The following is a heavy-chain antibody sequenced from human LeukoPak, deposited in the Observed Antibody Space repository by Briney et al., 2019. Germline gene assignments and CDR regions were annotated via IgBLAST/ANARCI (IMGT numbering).Heavy chain of an antibody. J-gene: IGHJ4*02. CDR3: ARGVYGDYVDY. Sequence: SGTLSLTCVVSGGSISSGGYSWSWIRQPPGRGLEWIGYIYHDGSIYYNPSLKSRVIISVDRSKNQFSLKLSSVTAADTAVYYCARGVYGDYVDYWGQGTLVTVSS. V-gene: IGHV4-30-2*01. CDR2: IYHDGSI. CDR1: GGSISSGGYS. D-gene: IGHD4-17*01.